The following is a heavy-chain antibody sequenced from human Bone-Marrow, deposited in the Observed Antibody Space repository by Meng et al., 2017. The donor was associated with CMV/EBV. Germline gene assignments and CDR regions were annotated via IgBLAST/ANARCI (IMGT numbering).Heavy chain of an antibody. CDR3: ARAGGYYYYGMDV. Sequence: GGSLRLSCAASGFTFSSYSMNWVRQAPGKGLEWVSYISSSSSTIYYADSVKGRFTISRDNAKNTLYLQMNSLRAEDTAVYYCARAGGYYYYGMDVWGQGTTVTVSS. D-gene: IGHD3-10*01. CDR2: ISSSSSTI. CDR1: GFTFSSYS. J-gene: IGHJ6*02. V-gene: IGHV3-48*04.